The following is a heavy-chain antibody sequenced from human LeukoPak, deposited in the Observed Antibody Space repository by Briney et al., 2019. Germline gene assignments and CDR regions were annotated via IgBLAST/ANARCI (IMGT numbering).Heavy chain of an antibody. CDR2: IIPIFGTA. CDR3: ARVTPSYYFDY. D-gene: IGHD1-26*01. CDR1: GYTFTNYF. J-gene: IGHJ4*02. Sequence: ASVKVSCKASGYTFTNYFMHWVRQAPGQGLEWMGGIIPIFGTANYAQKFQGRVTITADESTSTAYMELSSLRSEDTAVYYCARVTPSYYFDYWGQGTLVTVSS. V-gene: IGHV1-69*13.